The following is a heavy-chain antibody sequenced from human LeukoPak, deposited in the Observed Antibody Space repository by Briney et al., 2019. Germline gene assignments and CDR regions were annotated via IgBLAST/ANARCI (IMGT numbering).Heavy chain of an antibody. J-gene: IGHJ4*02. CDR2: VYYTGSA. D-gene: IGHD5-18*01. V-gene: IGHV4-39*01. CDR1: GGSISSSIYY. CDR3: ARRPAIYTAMVSYYFDY. Sequence: SETLSLTCTVSGGSISSSIYYWGWIRQPPGKGLELIGHVYYTGSAYFNPSLKSRVTMSVDTSKNQFSLNLSSVTAADTAVYYCARRPAIYTAMVSYYFDYWGQGTLVTVSS.